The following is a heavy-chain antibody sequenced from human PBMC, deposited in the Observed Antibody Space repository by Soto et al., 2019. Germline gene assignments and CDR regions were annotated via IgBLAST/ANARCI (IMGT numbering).Heavy chain of an antibody. D-gene: IGHD6-6*01. J-gene: IGHJ4*02. Sequence: QVQLVQSGAEVKKPGASVKVSCKASGYTFTSYDMNWVRQATGQGLEWMGWMNPNSGDTGYAQKFQGRVTMTRSTSISTADMELSGLSSEDTAVYYCARGLSNIAARHGDRGQGTLVTVSS. CDR1: GYTFTSYD. CDR3: ARGLSNIAARHGD. V-gene: IGHV1-8*01. CDR2: MNPNSGDT.